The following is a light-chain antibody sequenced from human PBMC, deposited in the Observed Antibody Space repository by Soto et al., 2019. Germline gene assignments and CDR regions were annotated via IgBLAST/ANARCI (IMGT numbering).Light chain of an antibody. CDR2: EVS. J-gene: IGLJ1*01. CDR1: SSDVGSFDL. Sequence: QSALTQPASVSGSPGQSITISCTGTSSDVGSFDLVSWFQQHPGKAPKLMISEVSKRPSGVSNRFSGSKSGHTASLTISGLQAEDEADYYCCSYAGSSTHVFGTATKVTVL. CDR3: CSYAGSSTHV. V-gene: IGLV2-23*02.